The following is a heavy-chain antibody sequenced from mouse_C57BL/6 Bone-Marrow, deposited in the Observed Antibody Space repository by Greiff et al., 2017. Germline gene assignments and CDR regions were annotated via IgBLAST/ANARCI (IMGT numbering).Heavy chain of an antibody. J-gene: IGHJ2*01. V-gene: IGHV5-4*01. CDR3: ARCRYGNYLDY. D-gene: IGHD2-1*01. Sequence: EVHLVESGGGLVKPGGSLKLSCAASGFTFSSYAMSWVRQTPEKRLEWVATISDGGSYTYYPDNVKGRFTISRDNAKNNLYLQMSHLKSEDTAMYYCARCRYGNYLDYWGQGTTLTVSS. CDR1: GFTFSSYA. CDR2: ISDGGSYT.